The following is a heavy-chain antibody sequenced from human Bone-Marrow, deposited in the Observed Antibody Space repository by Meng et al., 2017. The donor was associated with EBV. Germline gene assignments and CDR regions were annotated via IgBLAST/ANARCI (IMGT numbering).Heavy chain of an antibody. J-gene: IGHJ4*02. CDR1: AFNFSNYG. CDR2: ISVNGGGT. Sequence: EVQLLESGXGLVQPGGSLRVSCVASAFNFSNYGMSWVRQAPGKGLEWVSGISVNGGGTYYADSVKGRFTISRDNSKNSLYLQMSSLRADDTAVYYCARGSGRWTFDYWGQGTLVTVSS. D-gene: IGHD1-26*01. CDR3: ARGSGRWTFDY. V-gene: IGHV3-23*01.